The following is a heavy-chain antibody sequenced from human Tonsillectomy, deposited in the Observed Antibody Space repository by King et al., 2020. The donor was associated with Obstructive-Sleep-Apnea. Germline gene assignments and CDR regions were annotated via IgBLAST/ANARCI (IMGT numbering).Heavy chain of an antibody. Sequence: VQLQQWGPGLFKPSETLSLTCAVYGESFSGCYWTWIRQPPGKGLEWIGEINHSGSTIYSPSLKSRVTISVDTSRNQFSLNLSSVTAADTAVYYCARLRAGQGSNAFDYWGQGTLVTVSS. CDR1: GESFSGCY. D-gene: IGHD1-26*01. CDR3: ARLRAGQGSNAFDY. V-gene: IGHV4-34*01. J-gene: IGHJ4*02. CDR2: INHSGST.